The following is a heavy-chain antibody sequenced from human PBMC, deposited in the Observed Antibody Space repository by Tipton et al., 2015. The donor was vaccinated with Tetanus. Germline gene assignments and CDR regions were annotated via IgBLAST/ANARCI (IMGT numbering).Heavy chain of an antibody. Sequence: SLRLSCVGSGFTFSDYTMNWVRQAPGKGLEWVSAVSLSGDASFYADSVRGRFSISRDNSQNTLYLQMNSLRAEDTAVYYCASRGAYVGSYGSPLDYWGQGALVTVSS. CDR3: ASRGAYVGSYGSPLDY. CDR2: VSLSGDAS. J-gene: IGHJ4*02. V-gene: IGHV3-23*01. CDR1: GFTFSDYT. D-gene: IGHD1-26*01.